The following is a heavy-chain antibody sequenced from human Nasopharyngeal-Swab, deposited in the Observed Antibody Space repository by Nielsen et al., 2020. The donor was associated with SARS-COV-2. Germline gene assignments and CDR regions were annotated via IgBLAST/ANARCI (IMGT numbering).Heavy chain of an antibody. Sequence: ASLMVSCKASGYTFTSYGIIRVRQAPGQGLEGMGWISAYNGNTNYAQKLQGRVTMTTDTSTSTAYMELRSLISDDTAVYYCARDQPPPYVFWSGYYRKNNWFDPWGQGTLVTVSS. CDR2: ISAYNGNT. CDR3: ARDQPPPYVFWSGYYRKNNWFDP. V-gene: IGHV1-18*04. CDR1: GYTFTSYG. D-gene: IGHD3-3*01. J-gene: IGHJ5*02.